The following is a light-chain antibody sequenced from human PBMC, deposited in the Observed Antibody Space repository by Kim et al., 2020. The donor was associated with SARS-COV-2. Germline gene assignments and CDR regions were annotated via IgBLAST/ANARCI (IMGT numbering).Light chain of an antibody. Sequence: SPGERATLRCRASQTVSSNSLAWYQQRPGQSPRLLIYGASSRAAGVPDRFSGSGSGTDFTLTIGSLEPEDSAVYYCHQYLSSPLTFGGGTKVDIK. V-gene: IGKV3-20*01. J-gene: IGKJ4*01. CDR1: QTVSSNS. CDR3: HQYLSSPLT. CDR2: GAS.